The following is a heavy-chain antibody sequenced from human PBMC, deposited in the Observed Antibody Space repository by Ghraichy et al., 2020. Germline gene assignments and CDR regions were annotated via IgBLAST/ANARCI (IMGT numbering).Heavy chain of an antibody. CDR3: TRLTVTSSGLGSFEY. D-gene: IGHD4-17*01. CDR1: GFTFSSYP. J-gene: IGHJ4*02. Sequence: GESLNISCAASGFTFSSYPMSWVRQAPGIGLEWVSTTNRGGDGTYYVDSVKGRFTISRDNSKNTLYLQMSSLRVDDTAIYYCTRLTVTSSGLGSFEYWGRGALV. CDR2: TNRGGDGT. V-gene: IGHV3-23*01.